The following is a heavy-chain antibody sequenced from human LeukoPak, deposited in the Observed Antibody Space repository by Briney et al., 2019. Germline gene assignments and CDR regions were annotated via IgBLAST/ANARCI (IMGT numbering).Heavy chain of an antibody. Sequence: ASVKVSCKASGYTFTGYYMHWVRQAPGQGLEWMCLINPSGSSTLYAQKFQGSVTMTRDMSTTTDYMELSSLRSEDTAVYYCARDNSVGDIAWWFDPWGQGTLVTVSS. J-gene: IGHJ5*02. D-gene: IGHD3-16*02. V-gene: IGHV1-46*01. CDR1: GYTFTGYY. CDR3: ARDNSVGDIAWWFDP. CDR2: INPSGSST.